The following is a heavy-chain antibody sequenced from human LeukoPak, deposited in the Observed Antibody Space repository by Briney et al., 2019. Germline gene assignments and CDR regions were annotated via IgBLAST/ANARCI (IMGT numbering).Heavy chain of an antibody. D-gene: IGHD3-16*01. CDR1: GYTFTSYY. J-gene: IGHJ4*02. Sequence: ASVKVSCKASGYTFTSYYMHWVRQAPGQGLEWMGIINPSGGSTSYARKFQGRVTMTRDMSTSTVYMELSSLRSEDTAVYYCARGLQGNYFDYWGQGTLVTVSS. V-gene: IGHV1-46*01. CDR3: ARGLQGNYFDY. CDR2: INPSGGST.